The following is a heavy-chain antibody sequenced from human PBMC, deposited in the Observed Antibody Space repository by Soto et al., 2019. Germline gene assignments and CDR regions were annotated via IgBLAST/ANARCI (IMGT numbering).Heavy chain of an antibody. CDR3: ARGSCNGGACEGAVDV. CDR2: IYYSRST. V-gene: IGHV4-39*01. CDR1: GGSVISPNSY. D-gene: IGHD2-15*01. Sequence: SETLSLTCTVSGGSVISPNSYWGWIRRAPGKELEWLGNIYYSRSTYYIPSLESRLTISADTSKNQFSLRLTSVTAADTAVYYCARGSCNGGACEGAVDVWGPGTTLTVYS. J-gene: IGHJ6*02.